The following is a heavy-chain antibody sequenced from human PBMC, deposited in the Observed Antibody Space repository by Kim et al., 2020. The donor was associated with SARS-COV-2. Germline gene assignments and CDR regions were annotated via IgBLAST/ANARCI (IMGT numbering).Heavy chain of an antibody. D-gene: IGHD2-2*02. Sequence: GGSLRLSCAASGFTFSNAWMSWVRQAPGKGLEWVDRIKSKTDGGTTDYAAPVKGRFTISRDDSKNTLYLQMNSLKTEDTAVYYCTTEYCSSTSCYIEGYYYYGMDVWGQGTTVTVSS. CDR1: GFTFSNAW. CDR3: TTEYCSSTSCYIEGYYYYGMDV. CDR2: IKSKTDGGTT. J-gene: IGHJ6*02. V-gene: IGHV3-15*01.